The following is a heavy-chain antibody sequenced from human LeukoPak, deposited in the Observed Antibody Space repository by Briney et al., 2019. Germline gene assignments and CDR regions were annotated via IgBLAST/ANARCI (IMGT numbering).Heavy chain of an antibody. CDR2: INHSGTT. CDR1: GGSFSNYY. CDR3: ARGGPDYYDSSGTLDAFDI. V-gene: IGHV4-34*01. D-gene: IGHD3-22*01. Sequence: PSETLSLTCAVYGGSFSNYYWNWIRQPPGKGLEWIGEINHSGTTNYNPSLKGRVTISVDTSKNQFSLKLSSVTAADTAVYYCARGGPDYYDSSGTLDAFDIWGQGTMVTVSS. J-gene: IGHJ3*02.